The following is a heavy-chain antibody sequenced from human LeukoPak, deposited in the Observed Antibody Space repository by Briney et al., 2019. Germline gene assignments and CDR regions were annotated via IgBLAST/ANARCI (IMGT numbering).Heavy chain of an antibody. CDR1: GGSISSGSYY. V-gene: IGHV4-61*02. CDR3: ARSIVGATTEFDY. CDR2: INTSGST. J-gene: IGHJ4*02. D-gene: IGHD1-26*01. Sequence: SQTLSLTCTVSGGSISSGSYYWSWIRQPAGKGLEWIGRINTSGSTNYNPSLKSRVTISVDTSKNQFSLKLSSVTAADTAVYYCARSIVGATTEFDYWGQGTLVTVSS.